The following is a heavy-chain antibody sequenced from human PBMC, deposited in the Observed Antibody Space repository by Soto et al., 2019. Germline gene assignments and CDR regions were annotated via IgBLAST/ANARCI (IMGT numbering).Heavy chain of an antibody. V-gene: IGHV1-69*01. Sequence: QVQLVESGGGVVQPGRSLRLSCAASGFTFSSYAMHWVRQAPGKGLEWMGGIIPIFGTANYAQKFQGRVTITADESTSTAYMELSSLRSEDTAVYYCASPPSATHPDYGDFNWYFDLWGRGTLVTVSS. D-gene: IGHD4-17*01. CDR2: IIPIFGTA. CDR3: ASPPSATHPDYGDFNWYFDL. J-gene: IGHJ2*01. CDR1: GFTFSSYA.